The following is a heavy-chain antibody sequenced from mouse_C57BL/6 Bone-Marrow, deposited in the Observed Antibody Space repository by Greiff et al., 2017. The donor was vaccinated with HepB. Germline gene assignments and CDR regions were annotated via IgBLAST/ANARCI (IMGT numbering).Heavy chain of an antibody. Sequence: ESGPGLVKPSQSLSLTCSVTGYSITSGYYWNWIRQFPGNKLEWMGYISYDGSNNYNPSLKNRISITRDTSKNQFFLKLNSVTTEDTATYYCARHGNSDVWGTGTTVTVSS. V-gene: IGHV3-6*01. CDR1: GYSITSGYY. D-gene: IGHD1-1*01. CDR3: ARHGNSDV. CDR2: ISYDGSN. J-gene: IGHJ1*03.